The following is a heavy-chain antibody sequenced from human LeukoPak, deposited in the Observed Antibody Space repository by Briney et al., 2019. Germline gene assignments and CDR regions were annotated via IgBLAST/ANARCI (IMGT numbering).Heavy chain of an antibody. J-gene: IGHJ6*02. CDR3: ARSYYDILTGYRYCGMDV. Sequence: SETLSLTCAVSGGSMGSYYWSWIRQPPGKGLEWIGYNYNSGRTSNNGRTNYNPSLKSRVTISVDTSKNQFSLKLSSVTAADTAVYYCARSYYDILTGYRYCGMDVWGQGTTVTVSS. D-gene: IGHD3-9*01. V-gene: IGHV4-59*08. CDR2: NYNSGRT. CDR1: GGSMGSYY.